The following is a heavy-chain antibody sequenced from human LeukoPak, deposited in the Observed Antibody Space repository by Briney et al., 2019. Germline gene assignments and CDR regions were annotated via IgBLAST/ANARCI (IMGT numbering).Heavy chain of an antibody. J-gene: IGHJ4*02. D-gene: IGHD3-22*01. CDR2: IYHSAST. V-gene: IGHV4-38-2*02. CDR3: ARDSSGSYDSSGPYYFDY. Sequence: PSDTLSLTCAVSVYSISRGYYCGWIRQPPGKGREWSGSIYHSASTYYNPSLKSRVTISVDTSKNQFSLKLSSVTAADTAVYYCARDSSGSYDSSGPYYFDYWGQGTLVTVSS. CDR1: VYSISRGYY.